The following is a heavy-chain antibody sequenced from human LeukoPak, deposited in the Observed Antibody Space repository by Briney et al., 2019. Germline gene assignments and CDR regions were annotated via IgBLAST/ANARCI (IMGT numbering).Heavy chain of an antibody. V-gene: IGHV1-18*01. CDR1: GYTFTSYG. D-gene: IGHD2/OR15-2a*01. CDR3: AREGIRSYLADFDY. J-gene: IGHJ4*02. CDR2: ISAYNGNT. Sequence: GASVKVSCKASGYTFTSYGISWVRQAPGQGFEWMGWISAYNGNTNYAQKLQGRVTMTTDTSTSTAYMELRSLRSDDTAVYYCAREGIRSYLADFDYWGQGTLVTVSS.